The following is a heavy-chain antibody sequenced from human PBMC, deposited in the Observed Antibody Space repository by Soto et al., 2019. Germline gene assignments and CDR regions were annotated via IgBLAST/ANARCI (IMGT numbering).Heavy chain of an antibody. CDR3: ARDGAPINCSGGSCRLDY. CDR2: INPSGGST. J-gene: IGHJ4*02. V-gene: IGHV1-46*03. D-gene: IGHD2-15*01. Sequence: ASVKVSCKASGYTFTSYYMHWVRQAPGQGLEWMGIINPSGGSTSYAQKFQGRVTMTRDTSTSTVYMELSSLRSEDTAVYYCARDGAPINCSGGSCRLDYWGQGTLVTVSS. CDR1: GYTFTSYY.